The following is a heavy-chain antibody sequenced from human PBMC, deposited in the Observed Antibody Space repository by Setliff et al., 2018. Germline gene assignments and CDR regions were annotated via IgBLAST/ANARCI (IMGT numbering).Heavy chain of an antibody. J-gene: IGHJ5*02. D-gene: IGHD3-10*01. CDR2: ISAYNGNP. V-gene: IGHV1-18*01. CDR3: ARNEGGRSWRITMVRGVPDSWFDP. Sequence: GASVKVSCKASGYTFTSYGISWVRQAPGQGLEWMGWISAYNGNPNYAQKLQGRVNMTTDTSTSTAYMELRSTGSDDTAVYYCARNEGGRSWRITMVRGVPDSWFDPWGPGTLVTVSS. CDR1: GYTFTSYG.